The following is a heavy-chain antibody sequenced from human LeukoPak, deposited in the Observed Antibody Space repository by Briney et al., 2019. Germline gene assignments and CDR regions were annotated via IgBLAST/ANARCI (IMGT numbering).Heavy chain of an antibody. Sequence: ASVKVSCKASGYTFTSYYIHWVRQAPGQGLEWMGIINPSGGSTSYAQKFQGRVTMTTDTSTSTAYMELRSLRAEDTAVYYCARDRKGEWLRFSVFSSPRKYWGQGTLVTVSS. J-gene: IGHJ4*02. CDR2: INPSGGST. D-gene: IGHD5-12*01. CDR1: GYTFTSYY. CDR3: ARDRKGEWLRFSVFSSPRKY. V-gene: IGHV1-46*01.